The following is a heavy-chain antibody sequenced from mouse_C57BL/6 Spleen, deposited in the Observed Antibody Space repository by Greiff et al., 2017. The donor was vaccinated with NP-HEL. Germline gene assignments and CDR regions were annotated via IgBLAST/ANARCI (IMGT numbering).Heavy chain of an antibody. Sequence: QVQLQQPGAELVMPGASVKLSCKASGYTFTSYWMHWVKQRPGQGLEWIGEIDPSDSYTNYNQKFKGKSTLTVDKSSSTAYMQLSSLTSEDSAVYYCARWGLGSSNYYAMDYWGQGTSVTVSS. CDR2: IDPSDSYT. CDR1: GYTFTSYW. CDR3: ARWGLGSSNYYAMDY. J-gene: IGHJ4*01. D-gene: IGHD1-1*01. V-gene: IGHV1-69*01.